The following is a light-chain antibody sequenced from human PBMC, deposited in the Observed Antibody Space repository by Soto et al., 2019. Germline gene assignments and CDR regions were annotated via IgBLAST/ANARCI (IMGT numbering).Light chain of an antibody. V-gene: IGKV3-20*01. J-gene: IGKJ1*01. Sequence: EFVLTQSPGTLSLSPGERATLSCRASQTVRNNYLAWYQQKPGQAPRLLIYDASSRATGIPDRFSGGGSGTDFTLTISRLEPEDLAVYYCQQYSNSTLTFGPGTKVDIX. CDR2: DAS. CDR3: QQYSNSTLT. CDR1: QTVRNNY.